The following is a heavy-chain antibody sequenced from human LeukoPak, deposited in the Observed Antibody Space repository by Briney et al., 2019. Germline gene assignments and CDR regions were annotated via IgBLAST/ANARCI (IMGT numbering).Heavy chain of an antibody. J-gene: IGHJ4*02. CDR1: GPTFINYW. CDR3: ARVEYSGNGNLY. D-gene: IGHD1-26*01. V-gene: IGHV3-7*03. CDR2: INRDGSGK. Sequence: PGGSLRLSCAGSGPTFINYWMTWVRQVPGKGLEWVANINRDGSGKYYLPSVRGRFTISKDDAKDSLYLQMDSLRPDDTAIYYCARVEYSGNGNLYWGQGTLVTLSS.